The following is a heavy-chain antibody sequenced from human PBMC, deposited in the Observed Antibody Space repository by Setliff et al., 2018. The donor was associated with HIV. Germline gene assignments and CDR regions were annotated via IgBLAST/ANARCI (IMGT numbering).Heavy chain of an antibody. V-gene: IGHV3-23*01. J-gene: IGHJ4*02. Sequence: GGSLRLSCAASGFTFSSYAMSWVRQAPGKGLEWASAISGSGGSTYYADSVKGRFTISRDNSKNTLYLQMNSLRAEDTAVYYCAKVGYSGSYQGAFDYWGQGTLVTVSS. CDR2: ISGSGGST. D-gene: IGHD1-26*01. CDR3: AKVGYSGSYQGAFDY. CDR1: GFTFSSYA.